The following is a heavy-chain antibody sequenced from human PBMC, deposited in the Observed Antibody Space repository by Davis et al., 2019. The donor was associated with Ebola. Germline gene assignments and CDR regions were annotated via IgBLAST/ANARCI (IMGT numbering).Heavy chain of an antibody. Sequence: SGPTLVKPTQTLTLTCTFSGFSLSTSPMCVTWMRQPPGKALEWLGRIDWDDDMYYNTSLRTRVTISKDTSKNQVVLTLTNMDPVDTATYYCARMIGYYDSSAQNWIDAWGQGTLVTVSS. D-gene: IGHD3-22*01. V-gene: IGHV2-70*11. J-gene: IGHJ5*02. CDR2: IDWDDDM. CDR3: ARMIGYYDSSAQNWIDA. CDR1: GFSLSTSPMC.